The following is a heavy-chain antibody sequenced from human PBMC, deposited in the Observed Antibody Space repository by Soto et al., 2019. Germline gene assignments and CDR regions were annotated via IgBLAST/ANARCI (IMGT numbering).Heavy chain of an antibody. CDR1: GGSISSYY. Sequence: QVQLQESGPGLVKPSETLSLTCTVSGGSISSYYWSWIRQSPGKGLEWIGYMYYSGSTNYNPSLKSRVTISIATSRNQFSLKLSSVTAADTAVYYCARGTFGVVKDWGQGTLVTGSS. CDR2: MYYSGST. J-gene: IGHJ4*02. CDR3: ARGTFGVVKD. V-gene: IGHV4-59*01. D-gene: IGHD3-3*01.